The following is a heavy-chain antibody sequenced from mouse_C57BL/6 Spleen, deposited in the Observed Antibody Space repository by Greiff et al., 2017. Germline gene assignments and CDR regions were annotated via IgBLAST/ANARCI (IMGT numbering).Heavy chain of an antibody. J-gene: IGHJ4*01. V-gene: IGHV1-80*01. CDR2: IYPGDGDT. Sequence: VQLQQSGPELVKPGASVKISCKASGYAFSSYCMNWVLQTPGKGLEWIGQIYPGDGDTNYTAKFKGQATLTADKSSSTAYMQLSSLTSEDSAVDFCERSGGNYLSYAMDYWGQGTSVTVSS. CDR1: GYAFSSYC. D-gene: IGHD2-1*01. CDR3: ERSGGNYLSYAMDY.